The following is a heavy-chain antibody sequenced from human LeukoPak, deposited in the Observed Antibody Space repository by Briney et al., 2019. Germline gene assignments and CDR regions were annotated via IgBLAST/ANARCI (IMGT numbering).Heavy chain of an antibody. J-gene: IGHJ4*02. CDR2: ISGRGDST. CDR3: ARGYYDFWSTYYSHFDY. Sequence: GGSLRLSCAASGFTFSSYAMSWVRQAPGKGLEWVSAISGRGDSTYYADSVKGRFTISRDNSKNTLYLQMNSLRAEDTAVYYCARGYYDFWSTYYSHFDYWGQGTLVTVSS. D-gene: IGHD3-3*01. CDR1: GFTFSSYA. V-gene: IGHV3-23*01.